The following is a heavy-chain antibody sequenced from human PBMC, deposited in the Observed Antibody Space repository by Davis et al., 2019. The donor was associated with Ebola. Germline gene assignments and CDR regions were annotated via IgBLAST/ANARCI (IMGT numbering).Heavy chain of an antibody. J-gene: IGHJ6*04. Sequence: SETLSLTCSVSGGSISTYYWTWIRQPPGKGLEWIGNIYFGGSTKYDPSLKSRVTISVDTSKNQFSLKLSSVTAADTAVYYCATQQQLRPYYYYGMDVWGKGTTVTVSS. CDR3: ATQQQLRPYYYYGMDV. D-gene: IGHD6-13*01. V-gene: IGHV4-59*08. CDR2: IYFGGST. CDR1: GGSISTYY.